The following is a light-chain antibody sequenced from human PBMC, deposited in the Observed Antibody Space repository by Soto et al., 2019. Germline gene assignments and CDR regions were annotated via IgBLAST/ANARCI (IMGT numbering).Light chain of an antibody. CDR3: QQYGSSLT. J-gene: IGKJ2*01. CDR2: AAS. Sequence: EIVLTQSPGTLSLSPGERATLSCRASQSVRGSYLAWYQQKPGQAPRLLIYAASTRATGIPDRFSGSGSGTDSTLTISRLEPEDFAVYHCQQYGSSLTFGQGTKLEIK. CDR1: QSVRGSY. V-gene: IGKV3-20*01.